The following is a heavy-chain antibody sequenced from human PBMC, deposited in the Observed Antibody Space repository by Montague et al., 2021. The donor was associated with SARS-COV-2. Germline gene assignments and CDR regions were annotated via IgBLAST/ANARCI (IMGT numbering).Heavy chain of an antibody. Sequence: SETLSLTCTVSGDSVSHDFWTWIRQHPGKGLEWIGYVYYSRSSSXXPSLRGRVSIAVDTSKNQFSLRLSTVTAADTAIYHCVRDPAPSGSGTFYDYWGQGTLVAVSS. V-gene: IGHV4-59*02. J-gene: IGHJ4*02. CDR2: VYYSRSS. CDR1: GDSVSHDF. CDR3: VRDPAPSGSGTFYDY. D-gene: IGHD1-26*01.